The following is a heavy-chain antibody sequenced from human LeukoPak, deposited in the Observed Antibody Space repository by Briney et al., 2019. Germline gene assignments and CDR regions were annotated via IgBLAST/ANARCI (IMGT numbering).Heavy chain of an antibody. CDR3: ARDATLVAFDY. CDR1: GFSFSNYA. Sequence: GGSLRLSCAASGFSFSNYAMHWVRQAPGKGPEYVSAINSNGGSTYYADSVKGRFTISRDNAKNSLYLQMSSLRVEDTAVYYCARDATLVAFDYWGQGTLVSVSS. V-gene: IGHV3-64*04. J-gene: IGHJ4*02. CDR2: INSNGGST. D-gene: IGHD4/OR15-4a*01.